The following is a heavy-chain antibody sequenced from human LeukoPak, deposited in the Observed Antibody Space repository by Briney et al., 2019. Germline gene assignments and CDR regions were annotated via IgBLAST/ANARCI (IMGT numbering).Heavy chain of an antibody. CDR2: ISYDGSNK. Sequence: GGSLRLSCAASGFTFSSYGMHWVRQAPGKGLEWVAVISYDGSNKYYADSVKGRFTISRDNSKNTLYLQMNSLRAEDTAVYYCARVIATEWGGHAFDIWGQGTMVTVSS. D-gene: IGHD6-13*01. CDR3: ARVIATEWGGHAFDI. CDR1: GFTFSSYG. J-gene: IGHJ3*02. V-gene: IGHV3-30*03.